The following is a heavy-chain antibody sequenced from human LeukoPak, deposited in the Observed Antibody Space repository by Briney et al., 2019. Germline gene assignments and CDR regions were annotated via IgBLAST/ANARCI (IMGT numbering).Heavy chain of an antibody. CDR2: VIPMFGTS. CDR3: ARDHPEIAVIPAAMDV. D-gene: IGHD2-2*01. CDR1: GGTFSNFV. J-gene: IGHJ6*03. Sequence: GASVKVSCKASGGTFSNFVISWLRQTPGHGLEWLGGVIPMFGTSNYAQNFQGRVTFTADESTNTAYLELSSLTSEDSAVYFCARDHPEIAVIPAAMDVWGTGTTVTVSS. V-gene: IGHV1-69*01.